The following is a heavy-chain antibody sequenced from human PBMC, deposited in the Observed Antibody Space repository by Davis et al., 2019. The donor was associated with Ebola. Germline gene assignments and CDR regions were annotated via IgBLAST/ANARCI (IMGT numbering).Heavy chain of an antibody. J-gene: IGHJ4*02. CDR3: ARWGDGAAAGGY. CDR2: IIPIFGTA. CDR1: GYTFTSYD. V-gene: IGHV1-69*05. D-gene: IGHD6-25*01. Sequence: SVKVSCKASGYTFTSYDINWVRQATGQGLEWMGGIIPIFGTANYAQKFQGRVTMTRDTSTSTVYMELSSLRSEDTVVYYCARWGDGAAAGGYWGQGTLVTVSS.